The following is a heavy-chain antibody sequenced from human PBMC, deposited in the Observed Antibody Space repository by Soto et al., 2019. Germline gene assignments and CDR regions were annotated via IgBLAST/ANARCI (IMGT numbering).Heavy chain of an antibody. D-gene: IGHD6-6*01. J-gene: IGHJ4*02. Sequence: PSETLRLSCAASGFAFSNYAMHWVRQAPGKGLEWVSSISTSIDATYYADSVKGRFTISRDDSKNTLYLQMNSLRAEDSAVYYCAKDRTVAARNFDYWGQGTQVTVSS. CDR2: ISTSIDAT. V-gene: IGHV3-23*01. CDR3: AKDRTVAARNFDY. CDR1: GFAFSNYA.